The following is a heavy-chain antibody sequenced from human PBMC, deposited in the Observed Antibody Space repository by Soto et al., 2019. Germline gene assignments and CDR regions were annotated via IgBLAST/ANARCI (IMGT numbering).Heavy chain of an antibody. Sequence: QVQLVQSGAEVKKPGSSVKVSCKASGGTFSCYPISWVRQAPGQGLEWMGVIIPIFGSVNSAQKFQGRVTITADESTSTAYMELSSLRSEDTAVYYCARPRTTGTTKGYDYWGQGTLVTVSS. CDR2: IIPIFGSV. J-gene: IGHJ4*02. CDR3: ARPRTTGTTKGYDY. D-gene: IGHD1-1*01. CDR1: GGTFSCYP. V-gene: IGHV1-69*01.